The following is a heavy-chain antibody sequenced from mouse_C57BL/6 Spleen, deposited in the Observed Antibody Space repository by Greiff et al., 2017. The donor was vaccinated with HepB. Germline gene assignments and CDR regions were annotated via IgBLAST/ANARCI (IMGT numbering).Heavy chain of an antibody. CDR1: GYAFSSYW. CDR3: ARETTVVARYFDV. CDR2: IYPGDGDT. J-gene: IGHJ1*03. Sequence: QVQLQQSGAELVKPGASVKISCKASGYAFSSYWMNWVKQRPGKGLEWIGQIYPGDGDTNYNGKFKGKATLTAYKSSSTAYMQLSSLTSEDSAVYFCARETTVVARYFDVWGTGTTVTVSS. D-gene: IGHD1-1*01. V-gene: IGHV1-80*01.